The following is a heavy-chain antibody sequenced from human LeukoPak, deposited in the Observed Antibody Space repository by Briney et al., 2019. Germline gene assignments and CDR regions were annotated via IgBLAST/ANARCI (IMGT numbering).Heavy chain of an antibody. CDR1: GFTFSSYA. V-gene: IGHV3-23*01. CDR2: ISGSGGST. D-gene: IGHD3-3*01. J-gene: IGHJ6*02. CDR3: AKDLVYYDFWTPMDV. Sequence: PGGSLRLSCAASGFTFSSYAMSWVRQAPGKGLERVSAISGSGGSTYYADSVKGRFTISRDNSKNTLYLQMNSLRAEDTAVYYCAKDLVYYDFWTPMDVWGQGTTVTVSS.